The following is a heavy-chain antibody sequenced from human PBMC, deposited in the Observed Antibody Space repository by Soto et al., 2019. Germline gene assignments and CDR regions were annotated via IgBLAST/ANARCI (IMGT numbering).Heavy chain of an antibody. V-gene: IGHV3-30*18. J-gene: IGHJ4*02. CDR1: GFTFSSYG. CDR2: ISYDGSNK. CDR3: AKDLAGATMFYFDY. D-gene: IGHD1-26*01. Sequence: GGSLRLSCAASGFTFSSYGMHWVRQAPGKGLEWVAVISYDGSNKYYADSVKGRFTISRDNSKNTLYLQMNSLRAEDTAVYYCAKDLAGATMFYFDYWGQGTLVTVSS.